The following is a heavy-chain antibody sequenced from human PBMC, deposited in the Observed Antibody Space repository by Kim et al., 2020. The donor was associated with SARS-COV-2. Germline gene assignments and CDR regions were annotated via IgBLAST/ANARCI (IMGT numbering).Heavy chain of an antibody. V-gene: IGHV4-38-2*02. CDR2: IYHSGST. J-gene: IGHJ4*02. Sequence: SETLSLTCTVSGYSISSGYYWGWIRQPPGKGLEWIGSIYHSGSTYYNPSLKSRVTISVDTSKNQFSLKLSSVTAADTAVYYCARSGSYYYFDYWGQGTLV. D-gene: IGHD1-26*01. CDR3: ARSGSYYYFDY. CDR1: GYSISSGYY.